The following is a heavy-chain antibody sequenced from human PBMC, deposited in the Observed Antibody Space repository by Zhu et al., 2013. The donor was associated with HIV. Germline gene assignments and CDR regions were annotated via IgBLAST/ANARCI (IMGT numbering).Heavy chain of an antibody. Sequence: QVQLVQSGAEVKKPGSSVKVSCKASGGTFSSYAISWVRQAPGQGLEWMGGIIPIFGTANYAQKFQGRVTITADESTSTAYMELSSLRSEDTAVYYCATWPMGPDVVVPAASYYYGMDVWGRRDHGHRLL. CDR2: IIPIFGTA. CDR3: ATWPMGPDVVVPAASYYYGMDV. D-gene: IGHD2-2*01. V-gene: IGHV1-69*01. J-gene: IGHJ6*02. CDR1: GGTFSSYA.